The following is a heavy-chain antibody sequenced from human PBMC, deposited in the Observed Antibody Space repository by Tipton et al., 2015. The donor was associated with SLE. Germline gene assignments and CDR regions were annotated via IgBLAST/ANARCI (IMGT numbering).Heavy chain of an antibody. Sequence: GLVKPSETLSLTCAVYGGSFSGYYWSWIRQPPGKGLEWIGEINHSGSTNYNPSLKSRVTISVDTSKNQFSLKLSSVTAADTAVYYCARDQEPFDIWGQGTMVTVSS. D-gene: IGHD1-26*01. CDR2: INHSGST. CDR1: GGSFSGYY. V-gene: IGHV4-34*01. J-gene: IGHJ3*02. CDR3: ARDQEPFDI.